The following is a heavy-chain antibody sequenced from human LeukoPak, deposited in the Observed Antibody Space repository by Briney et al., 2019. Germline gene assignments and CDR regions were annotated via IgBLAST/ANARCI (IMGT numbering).Heavy chain of an antibody. CDR1: GFTFSSYE. CDR2: ISSSGSTI. CDR3: ARAEVVPAADWDGRYYNWFDP. V-gene: IGHV3-48*03. Sequence: PGGSLRLSCAASGFTFSSYEMNWVRQAPGKGLEWVSYISSSGSTIYYADSVKGRFTISRDNAKNSLYLQMNSLRAEDTAVYYCARAEVVPAADWDGRYYNWFDPWGQGTLVTVSS. D-gene: IGHD2-2*01. J-gene: IGHJ5*02.